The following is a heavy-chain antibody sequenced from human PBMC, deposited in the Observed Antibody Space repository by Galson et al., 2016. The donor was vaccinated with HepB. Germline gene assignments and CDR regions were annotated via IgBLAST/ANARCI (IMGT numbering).Heavy chain of an antibody. J-gene: IGHJ4*02. CDR3: ATGGFDSRGNYDDY. Sequence: SVKVSCKVSGYTVSKLSMHWVRLAPGKGLEWMGGFDPENGKTIYAQQFQGRVAMTQDTSTDTAYMELSSLRSEDTVVYYCATGGFDSRGNYDDYWGQGSLVTVSS. CDR2: FDPENGKT. D-gene: IGHD3-22*01. V-gene: IGHV1-24*01. CDR1: GYTVSKLS.